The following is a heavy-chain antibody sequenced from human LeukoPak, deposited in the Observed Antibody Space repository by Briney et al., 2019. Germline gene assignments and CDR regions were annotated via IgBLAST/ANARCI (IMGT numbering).Heavy chain of an antibody. D-gene: IGHD3-3*01. J-gene: IGHJ4*02. CDR3: ASEGLEWFLDDY. V-gene: IGHV4-34*01. Sequence: SETLSLTCAVYGGSFSGYYWSWIRQPPGKGLEWIGEINHSGSTNYNPSLKSRVTISVETCKNQFSLKLSSVTAADTAVYYCASEGLEWFLDDYWGQGTLVTVSS. CDR2: INHSGST. CDR1: GGSFSGYY.